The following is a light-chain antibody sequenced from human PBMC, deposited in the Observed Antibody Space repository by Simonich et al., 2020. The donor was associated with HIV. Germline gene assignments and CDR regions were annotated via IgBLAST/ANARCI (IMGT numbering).Light chain of an antibody. J-gene: IGKJ4*01. Sequence: DIQMTQSPSTLSASVGDRVTITCRASQSISSWLALYQQKPGKAPKFLIYAASTLQSGVPSRFSGSGSGTDFTLTISRLEPEDFAVYYCQQYGSSPRTFGGGTKVEIK. CDR2: AAS. V-gene: IGKV1-5*01. CDR1: QSISSW. CDR3: QQYGSSPRT.